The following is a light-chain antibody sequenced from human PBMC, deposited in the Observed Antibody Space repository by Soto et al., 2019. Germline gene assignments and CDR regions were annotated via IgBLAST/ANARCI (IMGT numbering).Light chain of an antibody. V-gene: IGKV3-15*01. CDR3: QHYNNWPPWT. CDR2: GAF. CDR1: QSVSSN. Sequence: EIVMTQSPATLSVSPGERATLSCRASQSVSSNLAWYQQKPGQAPRLLIYGAFTRATGIPARFSGSGSGTEFPLTISSLQSEDFAVYYCQHYNNWPPWTFGKGTKVELK. J-gene: IGKJ1*01.